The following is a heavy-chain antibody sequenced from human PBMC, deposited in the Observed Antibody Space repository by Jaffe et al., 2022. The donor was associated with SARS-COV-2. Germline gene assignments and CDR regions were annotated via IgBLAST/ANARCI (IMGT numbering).Heavy chain of an antibody. Sequence: EVQLLESGGGLVQPGGSLRLSCAASGFTFSSYAMSWVRQAPGKGLEWVSAISGSGGSTYYADSVKGRFTISRDNSKNTLYLQMNSLRAEDTAVYYCAKDRGYCSGGSCYDEYYWGQGTLVTVSS. D-gene: IGHD2-15*01. CDR1: GFTFSSYA. J-gene: IGHJ4*02. CDR2: ISGSGGST. V-gene: IGHV3-23*01. CDR3: AKDRGYCSGGSCYDEYY.